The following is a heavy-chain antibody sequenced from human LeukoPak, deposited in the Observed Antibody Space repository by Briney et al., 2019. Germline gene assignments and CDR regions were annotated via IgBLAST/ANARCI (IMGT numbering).Heavy chain of an antibody. D-gene: IGHD5-24*01. Sequence: GGSLRLSCAASGFTFDDYAMHWVRQAPGKGLEWVSGISWNSGNIVYADSVKGRFTISRDNAKNSLYLQMNSLRDEDTALYYCAKRRDGHSPFDCWGQGTLVTVSS. CDR1: GFTFDDYA. CDR3: AKRRDGHSPFDC. CDR2: ISWNSGNI. J-gene: IGHJ4*02. V-gene: IGHV3-9*01.